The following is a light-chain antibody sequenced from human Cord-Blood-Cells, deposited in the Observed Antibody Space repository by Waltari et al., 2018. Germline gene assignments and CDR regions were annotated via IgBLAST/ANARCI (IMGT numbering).Light chain of an antibody. J-gene: IGKJ2*01. V-gene: IGKV1-33*01. CDR2: DAS. Sequence: IQMTQSPSSLSASVGDRVTITCQASQDISNYLNWYQQKPGKAPKLLIYDASNLETEVPSRFSGSGSGTDFTFTIISLHPEDIATYYCQQYDNLPYTFGQGTKLEIK. CDR3: QQYDNLPYT. CDR1: QDISNY.